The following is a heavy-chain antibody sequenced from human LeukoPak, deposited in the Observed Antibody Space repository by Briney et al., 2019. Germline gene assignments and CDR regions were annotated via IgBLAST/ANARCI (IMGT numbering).Heavy chain of an antibody. CDR3: ARYPGASGDSYYFDY. D-gene: IGHD4-17*01. Sequence: PSETLSLTCTVSGGSVTTYHWSWIRQPPGKRLEWIGYIYYSGSINYNPSLNSRVTISLDTSKNEFSLKLRSVTAADTAVYYCARYPGASGDSYYFDYWGQGTRVTVSS. CDR2: IYYSGSI. V-gene: IGHV4-59*02. CDR1: GGSVTTYH. J-gene: IGHJ4*02.